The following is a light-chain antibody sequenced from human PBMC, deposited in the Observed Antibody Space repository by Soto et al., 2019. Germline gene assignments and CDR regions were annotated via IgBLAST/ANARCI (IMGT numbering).Light chain of an antibody. CDR1: SSDVGGYNY. CDR3: GSYTTSSNYV. V-gene: IGLV2-14*01. J-gene: IGLJ1*01. CDR2: EVS. Sequence: QSVLTQPASVSGSPGQSITISCTGTSSDVGGYNYVSWYQQYPGKAPKLMISEVSHRPSGVSNRFSGSKSGNTASLTISGLQAEDEADYYCGSYTTSSNYVFGTGTKLTVL.